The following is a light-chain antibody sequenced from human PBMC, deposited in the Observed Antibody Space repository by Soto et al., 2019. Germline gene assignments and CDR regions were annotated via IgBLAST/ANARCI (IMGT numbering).Light chain of an antibody. CDR2: GAS. J-gene: IGKJ4*01. CDR3: QQTYRPGLT. Sequence: EIVMTQSPATLSVSPGERATLSCRASQSVSSNLAWYQQKPGQAPRLLIYGASTRATGVPARFSGSGSGIEFTLTISSLQSEDFATYYCQQTYRPGLTFGGGTRVEIK. V-gene: IGKV3-15*01. CDR1: QSVSSN.